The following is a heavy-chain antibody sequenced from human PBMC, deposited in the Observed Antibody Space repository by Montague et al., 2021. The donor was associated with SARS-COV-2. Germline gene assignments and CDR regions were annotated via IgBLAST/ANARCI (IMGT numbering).Heavy chain of an antibody. CDR1: NASITTSNW. D-gene: IGHD3-10*01. V-gene: IGHV4/OR15-8*01. CDR3: ARRIRITVFRGVPLTTHSLES. Sequence: SETLSLTCTVSNASITTSNWWTWVRQAPGKGLEWVGEIHHSGTLNYNPSLKSRVTISVDTSKNHFSLNLNSVTAAETALYFCARRIRITVFRGVPLTTHSLESWGQGIMVTVSS. J-gene: IGHJ4*02. CDR2: IHHSGTL.